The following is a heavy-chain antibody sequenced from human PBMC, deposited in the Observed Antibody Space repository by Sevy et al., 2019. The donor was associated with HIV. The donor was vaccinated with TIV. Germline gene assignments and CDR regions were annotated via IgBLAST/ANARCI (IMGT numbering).Heavy chain of an antibody. CDR3: ARGLYSSGWYAYYYYGMDV. CDR1: GYTFTSYD. V-gene: IGHV1-8*01. Sequence: ASVKVSCKASGYTFTSYDINWVRQATGQGLEWMGWMNPNSGNTGYAQKFQGTVTMTRNTSISTAYMELSSLRSEDTAVYYCARGLYSSGWYAYYYYGMDVWGQGTTVTVSS. CDR2: MNPNSGNT. D-gene: IGHD6-19*01. J-gene: IGHJ6*02.